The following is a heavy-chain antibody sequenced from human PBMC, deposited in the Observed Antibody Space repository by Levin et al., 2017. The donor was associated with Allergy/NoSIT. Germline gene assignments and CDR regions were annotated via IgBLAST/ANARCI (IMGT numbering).Heavy chain of an antibody. Sequence: GESLKISCKASGYIFTNYDISWVRQAPGQGLEWMGWISTYNGNTNHAQKLQGRVTMTTDTSTSTAYMELRSLRSDDTAVYYCARDRGYSGSRIFDFWGQGSLVTVSS. CDR2: ISTYNGNT. CDR3: ARDRGYSGSRIFDF. D-gene: IGHD6-13*01. CDR1: GYIFTNYD. J-gene: IGHJ4*02. V-gene: IGHV1-18*01.